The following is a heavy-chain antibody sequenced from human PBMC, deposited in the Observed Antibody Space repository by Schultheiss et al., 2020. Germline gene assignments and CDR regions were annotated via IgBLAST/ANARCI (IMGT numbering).Heavy chain of an antibody. CDR2: IYHSGST. J-gene: IGHJ4*02. V-gene: IGHV4-38-2*02. D-gene: IGHD4-17*01. CDR3: ARSGLVDGDYF. Sequence: SETLSLTCTVSGYSISSGYYWGWIRQPPGKGLEWIGSIYHSGSTNYNPSLKSRVTISVDKSKNQFSLKLSSVTAADTAVYYCARSGLVDGDYFWGQGTLVTVSS. CDR1: GYSISSGYY.